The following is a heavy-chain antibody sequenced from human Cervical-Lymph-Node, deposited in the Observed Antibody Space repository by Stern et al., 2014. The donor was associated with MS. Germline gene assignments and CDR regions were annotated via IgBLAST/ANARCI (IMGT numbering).Heavy chain of an antibody. Sequence: VQLVESGGGVIQPWGSLGLSCTASGFTVSRDYMTWVRQAPGKGLEWVSLITNVGSTFYTDSVKGRFTISRDDSKNTVYLHMTSLRAEDTAMYYCARDTSSPERSDWWGQGTLVTVSS. J-gene: IGHJ4*02. CDR1: GFTVSRDY. CDR2: ITNVGST. V-gene: IGHV3-53*01. D-gene: IGHD1-1*01. CDR3: ARDTSSPERSDW.